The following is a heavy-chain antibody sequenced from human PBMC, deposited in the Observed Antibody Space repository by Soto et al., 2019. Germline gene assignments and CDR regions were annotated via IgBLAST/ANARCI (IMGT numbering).Heavy chain of an antibody. CDR1: GGTFSSYA. J-gene: IGHJ6*02. CDR3: ARDFVVVPAATRYYYGMDV. D-gene: IGHD2-2*01. CDR2: IIPIFGTA. Sequence: QVQLVQSGAEVKKPGSSVKVSCKASGGTFSSYAISWVRQAPGQGLEWMGGIIPIFGTANYAQKFQGRVTITADESTSTAYMELSSLRSEDTAVYYCARDFVVVPAATRYYYGMDVWGQGTTVTVSS. V-gene: IGHV1-69*01.